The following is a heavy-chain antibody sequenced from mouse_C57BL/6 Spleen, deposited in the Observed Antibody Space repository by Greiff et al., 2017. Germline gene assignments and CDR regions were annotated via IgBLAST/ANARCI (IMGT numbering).Heavy chain of an antibody. CDR2: IDPTSGGT. CDR3: VREESY. J-gene: IGHJ2*01. CDR1: GYTFTSSW. Sequence: QVQLQQPGAELVTPGASVKLSCKASGYTFTSSWMHWVKQRPGRGLAWIGRIDPTSGGTKSNEKFKSKATLPVDKPSSTAYMQLSSLTSEDSAVYYCVREESYWGQGTTLTVSS. V-gene: IGHV1-72*01.